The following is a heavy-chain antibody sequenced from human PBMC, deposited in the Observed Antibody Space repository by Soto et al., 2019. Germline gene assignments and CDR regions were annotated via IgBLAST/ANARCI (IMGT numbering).Heavy chain of an antibody. Sequence: SLRLSCVASGFTFDNYAMHWVRQAPGRGLEWVSNIGGRGGNAFYADSMRGRFTTSRDNSKNTLYLEMHYLRVEDTATYYCAKPSAYGDFAGSFDSWGQGTLVTAPQ. CDR1: GFTFDNYA. CDR2: IGGRGGNA. D-gene: IGHD4-17*01. CDR3: AKPSAYGDFAGSFDS. J-gene: IGHJ4*02. V-gene: IGHV3-23*01.